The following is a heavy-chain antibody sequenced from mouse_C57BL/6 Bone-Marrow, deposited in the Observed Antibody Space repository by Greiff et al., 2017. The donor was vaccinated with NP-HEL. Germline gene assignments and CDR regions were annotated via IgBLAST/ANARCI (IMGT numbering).Heavy chain of an antibody. J-gene: IGHJ1*03. CDR3: ARHGYDYDWYFDV. Sequence: EVMLVESGGGLVQPGGSLKLSCAASGFTFSDYYMYWVRQTPEKRLEWVAYISNGGGSTYYPDTVKGRFTISRDNAKNTLYLQMSRLKSEDTAMYYCARHGYDYDWYFDVWGTGTTVTVSS. D-gene: IGHD2-4*01. CDR1: GFTFSDYY. V-gene: IGHV5-12*01. CDR2: ISNGGGST.